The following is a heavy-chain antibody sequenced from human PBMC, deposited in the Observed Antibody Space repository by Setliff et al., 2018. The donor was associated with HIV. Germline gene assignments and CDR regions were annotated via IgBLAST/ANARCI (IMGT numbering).Heavy chain of an antibody. J-gene: IGHJ6*03. D-gene: IGHD2-2*01. Sequence: SETLSLTCTVSGGSISSSNNYWGWIRQPPGKGLEWIGSIYYSGSTHYNPSLKSRVTISVDTSKNQFSLKLTSVTAADTAVYYCARLPYYDVFSGTSCYRDSYYYMDVWGKGTTVTVSS. V-gene: IGHV4-39*01. CDR1: GGSISSSNNY. CDR3: ARLPYYDVFSGTSCYRDSYYYMDV. CDR2: IYYSGST.